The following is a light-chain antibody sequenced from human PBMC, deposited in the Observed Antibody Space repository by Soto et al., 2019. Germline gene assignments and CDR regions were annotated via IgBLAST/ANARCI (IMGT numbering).Light chain of an antibody. J-gene: IGKJ1*01. CDR2: GAS. Sequence: EIVLTQSPGTLSLSPGERATLPCRASQSVSSNFLAWYQQKPGQAPRLLIYGASSRATGIPDRFSGSGSGTDFTLTICRLEPEDFAVYYCQQYGSSPRTFGQGTKVEIK. CDR3: QQYGSSPRT. V-gene: IGKV3-20*01. CDR1: QSVSSNF.